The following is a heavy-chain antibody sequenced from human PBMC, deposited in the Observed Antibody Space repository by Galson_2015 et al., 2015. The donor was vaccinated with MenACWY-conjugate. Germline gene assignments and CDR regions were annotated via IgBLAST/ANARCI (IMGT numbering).Heavy chain of an antibody. CDR2: ISTYNGNA. D-gene: IGHD6-13*01. Sequence: SVKASCKAAGYIFTNFGITWVRKAPGQGLEWMGWISTYNGNANYAPKVRDRVMMTTDTSTNTVHMELKRLTSNDTAVYFCARDPIGRHDSSSWFWIDWGQGTPVTVSS. CDR1: GYIFTNFG. J-gene: IGHJ4*02. V-gene: IGHV1-18*01. CDR3: ARDPIGRHDSSSWFWID.